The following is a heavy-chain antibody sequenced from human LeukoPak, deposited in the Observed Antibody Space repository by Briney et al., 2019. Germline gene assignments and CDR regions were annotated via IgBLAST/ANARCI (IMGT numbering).Heavy chain of an antibody. V-gene: IGHV4-4*07. CDR3: ARDPPVDIVATDYYYYGMDV. D-gene: IGHD5-12*01. CDR2: IYTSGIT. CDR1: GHSISNYY. Sequence: PSETLSLTCRVSGHSISNYYWSWIRQPAGRGLEWIGRIYTSGITNYNPSLKSRVTMSVDTSKNQFSLKLSSVTAADTAVYYCARDPPVDIVATDYYYYGMDVWGQGTTVTVSS. J-gene: IGHJ6*02.